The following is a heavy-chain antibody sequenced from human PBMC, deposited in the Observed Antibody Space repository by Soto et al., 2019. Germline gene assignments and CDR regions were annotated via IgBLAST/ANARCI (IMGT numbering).Heavy chain of an antibody. CDR3: ATRASQLDV. CDR2: ISAYNGNT. Sequence: QVQLVQSGAEVKKPGASVKVSCKASGYTFTSYGISWVRQAPGQGLEWMGWISAYNGNTKYAQHLQGRVTMTTDTSTSTGYMELRSLRSDDTAVYFCATRASQLDVWGQGTTVTVSS. CDR1: GYTFTSYG. V-gene: IGHV1-18*01. J-gene: IGHJ6*02.